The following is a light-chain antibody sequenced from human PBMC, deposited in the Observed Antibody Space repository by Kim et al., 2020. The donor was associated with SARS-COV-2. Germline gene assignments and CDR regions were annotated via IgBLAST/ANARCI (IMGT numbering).Light chain of an antibody. CDR3: QQYDSYWWT. J-gene: IGKJ1*01. CDR2: KAS. CDR1: QSISSW. V-gene: IGKV1-5*03. Sequence: DIQMTQSPSTLSASVGDRVTITCRASQSISSWLAWYQQKPGKAPKLLIYKASGLESGVPSRFSGSGSGTDFTLTINSLQPDDSATYYCQQYDSYWWTFGQGTKVDIK.